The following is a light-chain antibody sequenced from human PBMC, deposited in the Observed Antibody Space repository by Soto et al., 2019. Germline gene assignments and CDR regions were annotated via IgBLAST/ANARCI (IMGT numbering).Light chain of an antibody. J-gene: IGLJ2*01. CDR2: DVS. Sequence: QSVLTQPASVSGSPGQSITISCTGTSSDVGAYNYVSWYQQHPGKAPKLMIYDVSYRPSGVSNRFSGSKSGNTASLTISGLQAEDEADYYCSSYTSSITVVFGGGTKLTVL. CDR3: SSYTSSITVV. V-gene: IGLV2-14*01. CDR1: SSDVGAYNY.